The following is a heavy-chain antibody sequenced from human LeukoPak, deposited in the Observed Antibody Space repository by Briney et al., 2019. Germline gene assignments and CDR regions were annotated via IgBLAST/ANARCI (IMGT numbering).Heavy chain of an antibody. CDR1: GGTFSSYA. V-gene: IGHV1-69*01. CDR3: ARGGFADHGGYNWFDP. J-gene: IGHJ5*02. CDR2: IIPIFGTA. Sequence: GSSVKVSCKASGGTFSSYAISWVRQAPGQGLEWMGGIIPIFGTANYAQKFQGRVTITADESTSTAYMELSSLRSEDTAVYYCARGGFADHGGYNWFDPWGQGTLVTVSS. D-gene: IGHD4-23*01.